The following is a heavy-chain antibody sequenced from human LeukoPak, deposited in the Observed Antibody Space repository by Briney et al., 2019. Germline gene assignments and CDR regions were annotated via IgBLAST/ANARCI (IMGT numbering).Heavy chain of an antibody. V-gene: IGHV1-2*02. CDR2: INPNNDVT. J-gene: IGHJ4*02. CDR1: GYTFTAYY. D-gene: IGHD3-10*01. CDR3: ASRLWFGELLVDY. Sequence: ASVKVSCKASGYTFTAYYMHWVRQAPGQGLEWMGWINPNNDVTNYAQKLQGRVTMTTDTSTSTAYMELRSLRSDDTAVYYCASRLWFGELLVDYWGQGTLVTVSS.